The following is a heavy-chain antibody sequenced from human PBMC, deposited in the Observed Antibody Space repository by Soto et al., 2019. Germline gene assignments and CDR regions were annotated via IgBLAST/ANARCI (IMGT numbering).Heavy chain of an antibody. D-gene: IGHD4-4*01. V-gene: IGHV4-31*03. CDR2: IYYSGST. J-gene: IGHJ6*02. CDR3: ADGRGALTTTYYYGMDV. CDR1: GGSISSGGYY. Sequence: QVQLQESGPGLVKPSQTLSLTCTVSGGSISSGGYYWSWIRQHPGKGLEWIGYIYYSGSTYYNPLQKSGVTTSVASTKNQCRLKRCVVAAATTMMYCGADGRGALTTTYYYGMDVWGQGTTVTVSS.